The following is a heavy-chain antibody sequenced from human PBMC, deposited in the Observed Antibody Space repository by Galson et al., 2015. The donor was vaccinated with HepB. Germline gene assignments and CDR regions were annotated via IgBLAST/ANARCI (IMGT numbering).Heavy chain of an antibody. V-gene: IGHV1-46*01. CDR1: GYTFTSYY. CDR3: ARERLGIAVAARKYDY. Sequence: SVKVSCKASGYTFTSYYMHWVRQAPGQGLEWMGIINPSGGSTSYAQKFQGRVTMTRDTSTSTVYMELSSLRSEDTAVYYCARERLGIAVAARKYDYWGQGTLVTVSS. D-gene: IGHD6-19*01. CDR2: INPSGGST. J-gene: IGHJ4*02.